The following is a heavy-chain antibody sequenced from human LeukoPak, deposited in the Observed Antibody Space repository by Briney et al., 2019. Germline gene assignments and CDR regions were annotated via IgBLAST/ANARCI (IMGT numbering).Heavy chain of an antibody. Sequence: GGSLRHSCEASGFTFSAYAMTWVCQAPGQGLEWVSSIGSDNKPHYSESVKGRFAISRDNSKSMLFLQLNSLRAEDTALYYCARGLHYYVAMDVWGQGTTVTVSS. V-gene: IGHV3-23*05. D-gene: IGHD3-10*02. CDR1: GFTFSAYA. CDR3: ARGLHYYVAMDV. J-gene: IGHJ6*02. CDR2: IGSDNKP.